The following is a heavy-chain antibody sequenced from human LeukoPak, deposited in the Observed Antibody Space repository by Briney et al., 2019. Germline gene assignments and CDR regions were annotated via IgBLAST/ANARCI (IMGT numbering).Heavy chain of an antibody. D-gene: IGHD3-22*01. CDR1: GFTFSSYG. J-gene: IGHJ3*01. CDR3: AKGPRNYYDSSGYYLDP. Sequence: PGGSLRLSCAASGFTFSSYGMHWVRQAPGKGLEWVAFIRYDGSNKYYADSVKGRFTISRDNSKNTLYLQMNSLRAEDTAVYYCAKGPRNYYDSSGYYLDPWGQGTMVIVAS. V-gene: IGHV3-30*02. CDR2: IRYDGSNK.